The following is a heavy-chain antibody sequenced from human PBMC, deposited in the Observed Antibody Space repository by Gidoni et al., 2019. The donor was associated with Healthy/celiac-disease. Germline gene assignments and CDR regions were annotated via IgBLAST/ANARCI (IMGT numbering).Heavy chain of an antibody. CDR1: GFTFSSYS. J-gene: IGHJ2*01. CDR3: ARVGGSYYNWYFDL. D-gene: IGHD1-26*01. Sequence: EVQLVESGGGLVKPGGSLRLSCAASGFTFSSYSMNWVRQAPGKGLEWVSSISSSSSYIYYADSVKGRFTISRDNAKNSLYLQMNSLRAEDTAVYYCARVGGSYYNWYFDLWGRGTLVTVS. V-gene: IGHV3-21*01. CDR2: ISSSSSYI.